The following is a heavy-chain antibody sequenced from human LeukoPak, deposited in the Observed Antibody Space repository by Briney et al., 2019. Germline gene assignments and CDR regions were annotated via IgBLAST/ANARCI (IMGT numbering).Heavy chain of an antibody. J-gene: IGHJ6*02. CDR2: IIPIFGTA. V-gene: IGHV1-69*05. CDR1: GGTFSSYA. CDR3: ARRGDFPPYYYYGMDV. Sequence: SVKVSCKASGGTFSSYAISWVRQAPGQGLEWMGGIIPIFGTANYAQKFQGRVTITTDESTSTVYMELSSLRSEDTAVYYCARRGDFPPYYYYGMDVWGQGTTVTVSS. D-gene: IGHD4-17*01.